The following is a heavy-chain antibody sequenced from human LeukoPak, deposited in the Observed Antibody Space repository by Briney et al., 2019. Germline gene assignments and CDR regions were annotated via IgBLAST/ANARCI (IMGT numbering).Heavy chain of an antibody. Sequence: GGSLRLSCAASGFTFSNAWMSWVRQAPGKGLEWVGRIKSKTDGETTDYAAPVKGRFTISRDDSKNTLYLQMNSLKTEDTAVYYCTAASDSGDYWGQGTLVTVSS. D-gene: IGHD2-15*01. V-gene: IGHV3-15*01. CDR3: TAASDSGDY. CDR1: GFTFSNAW. J-gene: IGHJ4*02. CDR2: IKSKTDGETT.